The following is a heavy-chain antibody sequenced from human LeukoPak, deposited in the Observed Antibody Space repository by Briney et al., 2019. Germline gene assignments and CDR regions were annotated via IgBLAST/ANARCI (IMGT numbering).Heavy chain of an antibody. D-gene: IGHD3-22*01. CDR2: ISSSSSYI. CDR3: ARDPYYYDSSDYPYYFDY. CDR1: GFTFSSYS. J-gene: IGHJ4*02. Sequence: GGSLRLSCAASGFTFSSYSMNWVRQAPGKGLEWVSSISSSSSYIYYADSVKGRFTISRDNAKNSLYLQMNSLRAEDTAVYYCARDPYYYDSSDYPYYFDYWGQGTLVTVSS. V-gene: IGHV3-21*01.